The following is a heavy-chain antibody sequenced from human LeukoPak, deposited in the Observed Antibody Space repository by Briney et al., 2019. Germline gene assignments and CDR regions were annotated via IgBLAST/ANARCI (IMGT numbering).Heavy chain of an antibody. CDR2: IYPDDSDI. V-gene: IGHV5-51*01. CDR1: GYRFTNYW. CDR3: ARHTRGVDTALVQDAFDI. Sequence: GESLTISCKGSGYRFTNYWIGWVRQMPGKGLECMGIIYPDDSDIRYSPSFQGQVTISADKSVSTAYLQWSSLKASDTAIYYCARHTRGVDTALVQDAFDIWGQGTRGTVSS. D-gene: IGHD5-18*01. J-gene: IGHJ3*02.